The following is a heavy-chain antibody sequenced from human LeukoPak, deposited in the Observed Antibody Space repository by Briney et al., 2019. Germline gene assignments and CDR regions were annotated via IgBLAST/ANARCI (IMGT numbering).Heavy chain of an antibody. CDR2: INAGNGDT. D-gene: IGHD2-21*01. CDR3: ARDDCGDTCYPGGY. Sequence: ASVKLSCTASGYTFTKYVVHWVRQAPGQRPEWMGRINAGNGDTNYSQNFQDRVTITRDTSANTAYMELSSLTSEDTALYYCARDDCGDTCYPGGYWGQGTLVTVSS. V-gene: IGHV1-3*01. J-gene: IGHJ4*02. CDR1: GYTFTKYV.